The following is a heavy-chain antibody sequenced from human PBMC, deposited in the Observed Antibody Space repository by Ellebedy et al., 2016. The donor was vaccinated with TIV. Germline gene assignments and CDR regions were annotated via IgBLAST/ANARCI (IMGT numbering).Heavy chain of an antibody. CDR1: GYSFTSYW. CDR2: IYPGDSDT. D-gene: IGHD3-16*01. CDR3: ARPNPYDYVWGSLHY. Sequence: GESLKISXKGSGYSFTSYWIGWVRQMPGKGLEWMGIIYPGDSDTRYSPSFQGQVTISADKSISTAYLQWSSLKASDTAMYYCARPNPYDYVWGSLHYWGQGTLVTVSS. J-gene: IGHJ4*02. V-gene: IGHV5-51*01.